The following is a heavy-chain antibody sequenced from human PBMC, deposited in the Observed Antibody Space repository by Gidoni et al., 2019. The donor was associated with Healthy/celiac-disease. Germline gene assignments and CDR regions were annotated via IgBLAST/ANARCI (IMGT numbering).Heavy chain of an antibody. D-gene: IGHD3-16*01. V-gene: IGHV4-34*01. Sequence: QVQLQQWGAGLLKPSEALSLTCAVYGGSFSGYYWSWIRQPPGKGLEWIGEINHSGSTNYNPSLKSRVTISVDTSKNQFSLKLSSVTAADTAVYYCARTYVPLDAFDIWGQGTMVTVSS. CDR2: INHSGST. J-gene: IGHJ3*02. CDR3: ARTYVPLDAFDI. CDR1: GGSFSGYY.